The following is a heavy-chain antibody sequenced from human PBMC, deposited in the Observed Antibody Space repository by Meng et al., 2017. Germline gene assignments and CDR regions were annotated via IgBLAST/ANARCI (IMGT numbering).Heavy chain of an antibody. Sequence: VQSRAAWKNPGASVNVSSKASGYTFTGYYMHWLRHAPGQGLEWRGWINTNTGNPTYAQGFTGRFVFSLDTSVSTAYLQISSLKAEDTAVYYCARLVAGTFGQLFDPWGQGTLVTVSS. CDR2: INTNTGNP. CDR3: ARLVAGTFGQLFDP. D-gene: IGHD2-15*01. CDR1: GYTFTGYY. V-gene: IGHV7-4-1*02. J-gene: IGHJ5*02.